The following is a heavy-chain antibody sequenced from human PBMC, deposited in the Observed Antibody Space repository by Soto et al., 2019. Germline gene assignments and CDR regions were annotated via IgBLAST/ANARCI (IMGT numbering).Heavy chain of an antibody. Sequence: GGSLRLSCAASGFTFDNYYIHWVRQAPGKGLEWVAVISFDGSNKYYADSVKGRFTIARDNSKNALYLQMNSLRAEDTAVYYCAKDLGYSGYGVFDYWGQGTLVTVSS. CDR1: GFTFDNYY. CDR2: ISFDGSNK. V-gene: IGHV3-30*18. J-gene: IGHJ4*02. CDR3: AKDLGYSGYGVFDY. D-gene: IGHD5-12*01.